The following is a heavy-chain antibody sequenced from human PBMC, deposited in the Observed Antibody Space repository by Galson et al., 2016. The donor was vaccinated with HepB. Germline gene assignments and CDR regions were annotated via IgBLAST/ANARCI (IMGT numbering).Heavy chain of an antibody. V-gene: IGHV6-1*01. J-gene: IGHJ5*02. Sequence: CAISGDSVSTNSGAWNWIRQSPSRGLEWLGGTYYRSKWWNAYALSVKSRITINPDTSKNQISLQLNSVTPEDTAVYYCARAEANWDGGGDNWFDPWGQGTLVTVSS. D-gene: IGHD2-21*01. CDR2: TYYRSKWWN. CDR1: GDSVSTNSGA. CDR3: ARAEANWDGGGDNWFDP.